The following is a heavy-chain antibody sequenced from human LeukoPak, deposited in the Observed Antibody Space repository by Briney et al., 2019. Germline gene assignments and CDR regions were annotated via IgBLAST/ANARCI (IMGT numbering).Heavy chain of an antibody. CDR1: GFTFSSYA. Sequence: GGSLRLSCAASGFTFSSYAMSWVRQAPGKGLEWVSAISGGAGSTYYAYSVKGRFTISRDNSKNTLYLQMNSLRAEDTAVYYCARYGSGKNFDYWGQGTPVTVSS. CDR2: ISGGAGST. V-gene: IGHV3-23*01. D-gene: IGHD3-10*01. CDR3: ARYGSGKNFDY. J-gene: IGHJ4*02.